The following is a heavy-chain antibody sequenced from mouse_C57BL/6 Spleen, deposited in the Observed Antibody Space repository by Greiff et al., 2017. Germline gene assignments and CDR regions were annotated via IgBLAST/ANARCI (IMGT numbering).Heavy chain of an antibody. V-gene: IGHV1-80*01. CDR1: GYAFSSYW. CDR3: ARSGGNYGDYYAMDY. CDR2: IYPGDGDT. D-gene: IGHD2-1*01. J-gene: IGHJ4*01. Sequence: VQLQQSGAELVKPGASVKISCKASGYAFSSYWMNWVKQRPGKGLEWIGQIYPGDGDTNYNGKFKGKATLTADKSSSTAYMQLSSLTSEDSAVYFCARSGGNYGDYYAMDYWGQGTSVTVSS.